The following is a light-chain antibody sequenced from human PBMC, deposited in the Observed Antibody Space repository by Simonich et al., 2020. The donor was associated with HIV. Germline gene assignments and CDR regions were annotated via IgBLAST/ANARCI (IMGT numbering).Light chain of an antibody. Sequence: DIQMTQSPSSLSASVGDRVTITCRASQSISSYLNWYQQKPAKAHKLLIYAASSLQSGVPSRFSGSGSGTAFTLTISSLQPEDFATYYYQQSYSTPRTFGQGTKVEIK. CDR2: AAS. CDR3: QQSYSTPRT. V-gene: IGKV1-39*01. J-gene: IGKJ1*01. CDR1: QSISSY.